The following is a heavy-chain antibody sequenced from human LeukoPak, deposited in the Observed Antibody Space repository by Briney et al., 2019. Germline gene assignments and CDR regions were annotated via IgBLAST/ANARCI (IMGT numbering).Heavy chain of an antibody. J-gene: IGHJ4*02. CDR2: IKQDGSEK. Sequence: GGSLRLSCAASVFTFSSYWMSWVRQPPGKGLEWVANIKQDGSEKYYVDSVKGRFTISRDNAKNSLYLQMNSLRAEDTAVYYCASDSGGPDDYWGQGTLVTVSS. CDR1: VFTFSSYW. V-gene: IGHV3-7*01. D-gene: IGHD6-19*01. CDR3: ASDSGGPDDY.